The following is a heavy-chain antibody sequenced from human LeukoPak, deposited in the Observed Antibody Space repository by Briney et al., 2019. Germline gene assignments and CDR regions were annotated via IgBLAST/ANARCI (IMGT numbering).Heavy chain of an antibody. CDR3: ASPRGVEMATQRGVDAFDI. CDR1: GFTFSSYW. D-gene: IGHD5-24*01. Sequence: PGGSLRLSCAASGFTFSSYWMSWVRQAPGKGLEWVANIKQDGSEKYYVDSLKGRFTISRDNAKNSLYLQMNSLRAEDTAVYYCASPRGVEMATQRGVDAFDIWGQGTMVTVSS. V-gene: IGHV3-7*03. J-gene: IGHJ3*02. CDR2: IKQDGSEK.